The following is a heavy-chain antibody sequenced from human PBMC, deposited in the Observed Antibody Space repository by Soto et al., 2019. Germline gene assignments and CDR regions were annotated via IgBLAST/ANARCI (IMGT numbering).Heavy chain of an antibody. J-gene: IGHJ4*02. CDR3: ARVTSGYRPPFEY. CDR1: GGSISSYY. Sequence: QVQLQESGPGLVKPSETLSLTCTVSGGSISSYYWSWIRQPPGKGLECIGYIYYSGSTNYKPSLKSRATXSXDXXKNQFSLKLSSVTAADTAVYYCARVTSGYRPPFEYWGQGTLVTVSS. V-gene: IGHV4-59*01. D-gene: IGHD3-3*01. CDR2: IYYSGST.